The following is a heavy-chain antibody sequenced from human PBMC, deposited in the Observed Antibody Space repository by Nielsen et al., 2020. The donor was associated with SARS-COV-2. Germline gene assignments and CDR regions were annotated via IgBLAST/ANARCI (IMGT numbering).Heavy chain of an antibody. J-gene: IGHJ6*02. D-gene: IGHD5-12*01. CDR3: AREASGYDHYKCGMDV. Sequence: SETLSLTCTVSGASISSGGYFWSWIRQHPGKGLEWIGYIYFTGRTSYNPSLKSRVAMSVDTSKNQFSLDLKSVTAADTAVYYCAREASGYDHYKCGMDVWGLGATVTVSS. CDR1: GASISSGGYF. V-gene: IGHV4-31*03. CDR2: IYFTGRT.